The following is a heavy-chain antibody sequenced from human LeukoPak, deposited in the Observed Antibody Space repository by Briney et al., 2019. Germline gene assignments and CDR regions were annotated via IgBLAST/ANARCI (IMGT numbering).Heavy chain of an antibody. V-gene: IGHV4-39*01. Sequence: SETLSLTCTVSGGSISSSNYYWGWIRQPPGKGLEWIGNIYYSGSTYYNPSLKSRVTISVDTSKNQFSLKLTSVTAADTGVYYCARMGSGSYYWFDYWGQGTLVTVSS. J-gene: IGHJ4*02. D-gene: IGHD1-26*01. CDR3: ARMGSGSYYWFDY. CDR2: IYYSGST. CDR1: GGSISSSNYY.